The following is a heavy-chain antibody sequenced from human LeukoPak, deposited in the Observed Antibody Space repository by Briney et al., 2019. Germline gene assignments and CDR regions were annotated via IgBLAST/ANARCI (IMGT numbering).Heavy chain of an antibody. J-gene: IGHJ4*02. CDR3: TRENYVPDS. Sequence: KAGGSLRLSCAASGFTFSSYAMSWVRQAPGKGLEWVSVISGSGGSTYYADSVRGRFTISRDDARNSLFLQMNGLRADDTAVYYCTRENYVPDSWGQGTLVTVSS. V-gene: IGHV3-23*01. CDR2: ISGSGGST. D-gene: IGHD3-10*02. CDR1: GFTFSSYA.